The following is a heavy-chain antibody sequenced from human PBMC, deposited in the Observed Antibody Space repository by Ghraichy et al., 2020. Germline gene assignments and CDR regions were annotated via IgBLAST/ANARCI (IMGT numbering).Heavy chain of an antibody. J-gene: IGHJ4*02. CDR2: ISGSGGST. V-gene: IGHV3-23*01. Sequence: GGSLRLSCAASGFTFSSYAMSWVRQAPGKGLEWVSAISGSGGSTYYADSVKGRFTISRDNSKNTLYLQMNSLRAEDTAVYYCAKVAIFGVVITMGVDYWGQGTLVTVSS. D-gene: IGHD3-3*01. CDR1: GFTFSSYA. CDR3: AKVAIFGVVITMGVDY.